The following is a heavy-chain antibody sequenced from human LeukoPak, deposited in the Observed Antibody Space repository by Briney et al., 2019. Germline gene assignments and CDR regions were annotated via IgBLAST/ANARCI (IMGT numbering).Heavy chain of an antibody. D-gene: IGHD3-10*01. V-gene: IGHV3-11*04. J-gene: IGHJ4*02. CDR1: GFTFSDSY. CDR2: ITNSGRTM. Sequence: PGGSLRLSCAASGFTFSDSYMSWIRQAPGKGLEWISYITNSGRTMYYAGSVKGRFTISRDNAKNSLYLQMNSLRADDTAVYYCASGGLWFGESSWGLGTLVTVSS. CDR3: ASGGLWFGESS.